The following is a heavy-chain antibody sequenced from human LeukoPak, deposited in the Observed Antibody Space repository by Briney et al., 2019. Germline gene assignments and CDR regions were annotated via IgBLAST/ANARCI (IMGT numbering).Heavy chain of an antibody. J-gene: IGHJ4*02. CDR2: IRYDGTNL. CDR3: AKGAPNLPDY. CDR1: GFTFNNYG. Sequence: GGSLRLSCVASGFTFNNYGMHWVRQAPGKGLEWVSFIRYDGTNLYYTNSVKGRFTISRGNSRSTLYLQMNSLKTEDTAMYYCAKGAPNLPDYWGQGTLVTVSS. V-gene: IGHV3-30*02.